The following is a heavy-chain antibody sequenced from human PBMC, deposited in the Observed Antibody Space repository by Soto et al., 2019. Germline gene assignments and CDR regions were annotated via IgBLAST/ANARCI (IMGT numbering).Heavy chain of an antibody. Sequence: QITLKESGPTLVKPAQTLTLTCTFSGFSLSTSGVAVGWLRQPPGKAPEWLALVYWDDDKRYSPSLKSRLTITKDTSKNQVVLTMTNMEPVDTATYDCAHRPITFMASWFDPWGQGLPVTVSS. CDR3: AHRPITFMASWFDP. J-gene: IGHJ5*02. V-gene: IGHV2-5*02. CDR2: VYWDDDK. CDR1: GFSLSTSGVA. D-gene: IGHD3-16*01.